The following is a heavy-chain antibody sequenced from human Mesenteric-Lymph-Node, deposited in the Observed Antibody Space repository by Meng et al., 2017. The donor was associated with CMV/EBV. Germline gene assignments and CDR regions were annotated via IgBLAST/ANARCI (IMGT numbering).Heavy chain of an antibody. CDR3: AKAKEVLEWLVCAHDY. CDR2: ISYDGSNK. V-gene: IGHV3-30*04. CDR1: GLTFSNFA. J-gene: IGHJ4*02. D-gene: IGHD3-3*01. Sequence: GESLKISCTASGLTFSNFAMHWVRQAPGKGLEWVAVISYDGSNKYYADSVKGRFTISRDNSKNTLYLQMNSLRAEDTAVYYCAKAKEVLEWLVCAHDYWGQGTLVTVSS.